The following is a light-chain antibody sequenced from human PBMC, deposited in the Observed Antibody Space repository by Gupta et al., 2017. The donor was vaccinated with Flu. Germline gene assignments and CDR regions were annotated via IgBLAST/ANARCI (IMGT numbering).Light chain of an antibody. Sequence: TSNIGKNYVNWFQQFPGAAPKLLVYRNDHRPSGVPDRFSGSKSGTSASLAISGLRSEDEADYHCAAWDDRLSGVVFGGGTKLTVL. CDR3: AAWDDRLSGVV. J-gene: IGLJ2*01. CDR1: TSNIGKNY. CDR2: RND. V-gene: IGLV1-47*01.